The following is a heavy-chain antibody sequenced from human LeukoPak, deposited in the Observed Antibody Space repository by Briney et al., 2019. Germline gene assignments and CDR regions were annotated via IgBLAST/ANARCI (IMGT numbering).Heavy chain of an antibody. CDR3: ARGPPYDFWSGSYYFDY. CDR2: IYYSGST. J-gene: IGHJ4*02. D-gene: IGHD3-3*01. CDR1: GGSISSSSYY. Sequence: SETLSLTCTVSGGSISSSSYYWGWIRQPPGKGLEWIGRIYYSGSTYYNPSLKSRVTISVDTSKNQFSLKLSSVTAADTAVYYCARGPPYDFWSGSYYFDYWGQGTLVTVSS. V-gene: IGHV4-39*07.